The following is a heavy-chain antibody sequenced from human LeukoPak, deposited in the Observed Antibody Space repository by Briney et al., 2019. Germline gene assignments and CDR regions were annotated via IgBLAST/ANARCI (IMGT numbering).Heavy chain of an antibody. J-gene: IGHJ3*02. D-gene: IGHD2/OR15-2a*01. CDR2: IYYSGST. Sequence: SETLSLTCTVSGGSISSYYWSWIRRPPGKGLEWIGYIYYSGSTNYNPSLKSRVTISVDTSRNQFSLKLSSVTAADTAVYYCARDGIVRAGDAFDIWGQGTMVTVSS. CDR3: ARDGIVRAGDAFDI. CDR1: GGSISSYY. V-gene: IGHV4-59*01.